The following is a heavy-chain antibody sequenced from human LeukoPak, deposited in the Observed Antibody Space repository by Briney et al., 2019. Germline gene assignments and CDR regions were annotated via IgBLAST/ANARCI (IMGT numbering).Heavy chain of an antibody. V-gene: IGHV3-15*04. CDR2: IESKAAGGTL. CDR1: GLKFSDAW. CDR3: AWSGFHWLAR. J-gene: IGHJ5*02. D-gene: IGHD3-3*01. Sequence: PGGSLRLSCAASGLKFSDAWMTWVRQAPGKGLEWVGRIESKAAGGTLHYAAPVKGRFTISRDDSKDTVYLQMNSLKSEDTAVYYCAWSGFHWLARWGQGTLVIVSS.